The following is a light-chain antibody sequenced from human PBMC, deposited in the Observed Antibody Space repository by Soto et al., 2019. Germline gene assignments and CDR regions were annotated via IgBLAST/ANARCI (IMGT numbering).Light chain of an antibody. J-gene: IGKJ1*01. Sequence: DIQVTQSPSTLSASVGDRVTITCRASQSISSWLAWYQQKPGKAPKLLIYDASSLESGVPSRFSGSGSGTEFTLTISSLQPDDFATYYCQQYNSYSLRTFGQGTKVEIK. CDR2: DAS. CDR1: QSISSW. V-gene: IGKV1-5*01. CDR3: QQYNSYSLRT.